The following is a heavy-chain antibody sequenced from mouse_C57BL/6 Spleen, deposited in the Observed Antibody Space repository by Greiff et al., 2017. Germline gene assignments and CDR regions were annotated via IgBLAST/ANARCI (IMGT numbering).Heavy chain of an antibody. CDR2: IYPSDSET. CDR3: ARSDGYYDHYYAMDY. Sequence: QVQLQQPGAELVRPGSSVKLSCKASGYTFTSYWMDWVKQRPGQGLEWIGNIYPSDSETHYNQKFKDKATLTVDKSSSTAYMQLSSLTSEDSAVYYGARSDGYYDHYYAMDYWGQGTSVTVSS. D-gene: IGHD2-3*01. J-gene: IGHJ4*01. CDR1: GYTFTSYW. V-gene: IGHV1-61*01.